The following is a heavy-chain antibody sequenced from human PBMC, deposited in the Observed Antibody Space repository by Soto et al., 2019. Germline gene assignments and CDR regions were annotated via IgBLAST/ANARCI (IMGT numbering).Heavy chain of an antibody. CDR2: TYYRSKWYN. CDR1: GDSVSSNSAA. D-gene: IGHD6-13*01. V-gene: IGHV6-1*01. Sequence: QVQLQQSGPGLVKPSQTLSLTCAISGDSVSSNSAAWNWIRQSPSRGLEWLGRTYYRSKWYNDXALPVKSRSTIXPXTXXNQFSLQLTSVTPEDTAVYYCAQAAGYISTWFFDYWGQGALVTVSS. CDR3: AQAAGYISTWFFDY. J-gene: IGHJ4*02.